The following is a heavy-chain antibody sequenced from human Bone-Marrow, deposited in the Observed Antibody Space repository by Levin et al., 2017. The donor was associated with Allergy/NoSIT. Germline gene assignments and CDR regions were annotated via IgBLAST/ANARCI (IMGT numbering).Heavy chain of an antibody. V-gene: IGHV3-7*01. J-gene: IGHJ4*02. D-gene: IGHD3-3*01. CDR1: GFTFSTYW. Sequence: QAGGSLRLSCSASGFTFSTYWMSWVRQAPGKGLDWVANIKEDGSEKYYVDSVKGRFTISRDNAKNSLYLQMNSLRAEDTAVYYCSRRFRFLEWLPNLYNFDYWGQGTPVTVSS. CDR2: IKEDGSEK. CDR3: SRRFRFLEWLPNLYNFDY.